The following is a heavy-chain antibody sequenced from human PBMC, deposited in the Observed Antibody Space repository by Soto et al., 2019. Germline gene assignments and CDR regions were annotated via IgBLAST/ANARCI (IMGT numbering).Heavy chain of an antibody. CDR1: GFTVSSNY. CDR3: AREDSTGYTDC. D-gene: IGHD3-22*01. Sequence: EVQLVESGGGLIQPGGSLRLSCAASGFTVSSNYMSWVRQAPGKGLEWVSVIYSGGSTYYADSVKGRSTISRDNSKNTLYLQMNSLGAEDTAVYYWAREDSTGYTDCWGQGTLVTVSS. V-gene: IGHV3-53*01. CDR2: IYSGGST. J-gene: IGHJ4*02.